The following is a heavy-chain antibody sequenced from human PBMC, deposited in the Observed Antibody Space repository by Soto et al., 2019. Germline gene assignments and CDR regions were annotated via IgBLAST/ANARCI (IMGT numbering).Heavy chain of an antibody. Sequence: GQSFRTSCRGSDCSVGVYLSVWVRSMTGKGLEWMGIIYPSDSDTRYSPSFQGQVTISADKSISTAYLQWSSLKASDTALYYSARRHGAANYYF. J-gene: IGHJ4*01. D-gene: IGHD1-1*01. CDR1: DCSVGVYL. CDR2: IYPSDSDT. CDR3: ARRHGAANYYF. V-gene: IGHV5-51*01.